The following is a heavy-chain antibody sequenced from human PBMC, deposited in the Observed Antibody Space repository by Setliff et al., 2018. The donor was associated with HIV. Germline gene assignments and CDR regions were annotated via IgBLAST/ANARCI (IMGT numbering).Heavy chain of an antibody. CDR1: GYTFTSYG. J-gene: IGHJ6*02. CDR2: ISAYNGNT. D-gene: IGHD3-10*01. CDR3: ARACLVRGVIITNYGMDV. V-gene: IGHV1-18*01. Sequence: VKVSCKASGYTFTSYGISWVRQAPGQGLEWMGWISAYNGNTDYAQKLQGRVTMTTDTSTSTAYMELRSLRSDDTAVYYCARACLVRGVIITNYGMDVWGQGTTVTVSS.